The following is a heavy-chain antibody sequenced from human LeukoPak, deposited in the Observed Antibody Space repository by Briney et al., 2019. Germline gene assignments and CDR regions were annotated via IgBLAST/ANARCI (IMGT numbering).Heavy chain of an antibody. V-gene: IGHV1-8*01. J-gene: IGHJ4*02. D-gene: IGHD3-22*01. CDR2: MNPNSGNT. CDR1: GYTFTSYD. Sequence: ASVKVSCKASGYTFTSYDINWVRQATGQGLEWMGWMNPNSGNTGYAQKFQGRVTMTRNTSISTAYMELSSLRSEDTAAYYCARGPIVVDHFDYWGQGTPVTVSS. CDR3: ARGPIVVDHFDY.